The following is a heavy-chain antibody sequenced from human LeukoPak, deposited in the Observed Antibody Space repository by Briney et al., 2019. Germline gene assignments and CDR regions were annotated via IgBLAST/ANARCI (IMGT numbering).Heavy chain of an antibody. Sequence: GESLKISCKGSGYSFTTYWIGWVRQMPGKGLEWMGIIYPRVSDTRYSPSFQGQVTISADKSINTAYLQWSSLQASDTAVLYCASYSSSWYGAFDIWGQGTMVTVSS. J-gene: IGHJ3*02. V-gene: IGHV5-51*01. CDR1: GYSFTTYW. D-gene: IGHD6-13*01. CDR3: ASYSSSWYGAFDI. CDR2: IYPRVSDT.